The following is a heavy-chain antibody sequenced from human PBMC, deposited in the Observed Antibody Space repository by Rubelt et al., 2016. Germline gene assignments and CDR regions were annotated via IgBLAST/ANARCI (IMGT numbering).Heavy chain of an antibody. V-gene: IGHV3-30*03. CDR1: GITFSDHA. Sequence: GGSLRLSCVVSGITFSDHAVHWVRQAPGKGLEWVAVISYQGTGKYYADSVKGRFTVSRDNSRNTLFLEMNNLRLEDTGVYYCARDNLDHGDSTGFDPWGQGALVTVPS. D-gene: IGHD4-17*01. CDR3: ARDNLDHGDSTGFDP. CDR2: ISYQGTGK. J-gene: IGHJ5*02.